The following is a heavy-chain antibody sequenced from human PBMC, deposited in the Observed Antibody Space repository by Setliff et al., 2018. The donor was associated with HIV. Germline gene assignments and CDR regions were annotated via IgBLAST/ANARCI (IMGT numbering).Heavy chain of an antibody. CDR3: ASLPPLYDSSGYYFDY. CDR2: IYYSGST. CDR1: GDSISSSSYY. V-gene: IGHV4-39*01. D-gene: IGHD3-22*01. J-gene: IGHJ4*02. Sequence: SETLSLTCSVSGDSISSSSYYWGWIRQPPGKGLEWIGSIYYSGSTYYNPSLNSRVTISVDASKNQFSLKLSSVTAADTAVYYCASLPPLYDSSGYYFDYWGQGTLVTVSS.